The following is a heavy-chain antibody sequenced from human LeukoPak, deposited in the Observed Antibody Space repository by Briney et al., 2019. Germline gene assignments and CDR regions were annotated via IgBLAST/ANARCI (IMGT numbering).Heavy chain of an antibody. CDR1: GFIVSDNY. J-gene: IGHJ4*02. Sequence: GGSLRLSCIASGFIVSDNYMSWVRRAPGKGLEWVAVLYPGGNTYYPDTVKGRFIISRGNSKNTLDLQMNSLRDDDTGKYYCARGRHGSGSYVDYWGQGIMVTVSS. CDR3: ARGRHGSGSYVDY. D-gene: IGHD3-10*01. CDR2: LYPGGNT. V-gene: IGHV3-53*01.